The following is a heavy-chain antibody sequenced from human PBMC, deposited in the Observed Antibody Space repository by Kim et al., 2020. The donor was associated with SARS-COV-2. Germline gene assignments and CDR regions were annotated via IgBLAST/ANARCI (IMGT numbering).Heavy chain of an antibody. CDR3: ARAGRGSGGSCYQKI. J-gene: IGHJ4*02. CDR1: GGSFSGYY. Sequence: SETLSLTCAVYGGSFSGYYWSWIRQPPGKGLEWIGEINHSGSANYNPSLKSRVTISVDTSKNQFSLKLSSVTAADTAVYYCARAGRGSGGSCYQKIWGQGTLVTVSS. D-gene: IGHD2-15*01. CDR2: INHSGSA. V-gene: IGHV4-34*01.